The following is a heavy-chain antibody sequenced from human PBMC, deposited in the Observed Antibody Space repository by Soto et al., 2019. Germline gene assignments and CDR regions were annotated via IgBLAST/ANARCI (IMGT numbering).Heavy chain of an antibody. V-gene: IGHV3-23*01. J-gene: IGHJ4*02. Sequence: EVQLLESGGGLVQPGGSLRLSCEASGFTFRNYAMSWVRQAPGKGLEWVSGISGSNGGTNYADSVRGRFSTYYADSVKGRFSISRDNSKNTLYLQMNSLRAEDTAAYYCAKAGRYHDSSVYFDNWGQGTLVTVSS. CDR2: ISGSNGGT. CDR3: AKAGRYHDSSVYFDN. D-gene: IGHD3-22*01. CDR1: GFTFRNYA.